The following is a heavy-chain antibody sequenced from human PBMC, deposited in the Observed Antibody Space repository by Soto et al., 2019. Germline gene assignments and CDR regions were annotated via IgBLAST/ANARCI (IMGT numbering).Heavy chain of an antibody. V-gene: IGHV4-34*01. CDR1: GGSFSGYY. D-gene: IGHD3-22*01. CDR3: VGVSSIVASDDY. CDR2: INHSGST. Sequence: SETLSLTCAVYGGSFSGYYWSWIRQPPGKGLEWIGEINHSGSTNYNPSLKSRVTISVDTSKNQFSLKLSSVTAADTAVYYCVGVSSIVASDDYWGQGTLVTVSS. J-gene: IGHJ4*02.